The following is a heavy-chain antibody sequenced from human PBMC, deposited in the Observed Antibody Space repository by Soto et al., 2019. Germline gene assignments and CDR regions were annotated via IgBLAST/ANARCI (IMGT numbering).Heavy chain of an antibody. D-gene: IGHD3-16*01. CDR3: ARSPAFTEGIDF. J-gene: IGHJ4*01. CDR2: ISYDGSNK. CDR1: GFTFSSYG. V-gene: IGHV3-30*03. Sequence: PGGSLRLSCAASGFTFSSYGMHWVRQAPGKGLEWVAVISYDGSNKYYADSVKGRFTISRDNSKNTLYLQMNSLRAEDTAVYYCARSPAFTEGIDFWGQGTLVTVSS.